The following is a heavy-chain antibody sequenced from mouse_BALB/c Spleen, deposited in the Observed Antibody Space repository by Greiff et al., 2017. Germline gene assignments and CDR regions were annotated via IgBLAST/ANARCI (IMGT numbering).Heavy chain of an antibody. CDR3: AREGRYDSHYAMDY. CDR1: GFTFSSYA. Sequence: EVQRVESGGGLVKPGGSLKLSCAASGFTFSSYAMSWVRQTPEKRLEWVASISSGGSTYYPDSVKGRFTISRDNARNILYLQMSSLRSEDTAMYYCAREGRYDSHYAMDYWGQGTSVTVSS. V-gene: IGHV5-6-5*01. J-gene: IGHJ4*01. D-gene: IGHD2-14*01. CDR2: ISSGGST.